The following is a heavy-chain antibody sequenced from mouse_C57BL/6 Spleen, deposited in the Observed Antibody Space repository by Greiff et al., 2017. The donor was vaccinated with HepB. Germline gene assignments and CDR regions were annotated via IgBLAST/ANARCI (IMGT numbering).Heavy chain of an antibody. J-gene: IGHJ1*03. V-gene: IGHV1-50*01. Sequence: QVQLQQPGAELVKPGASVKLSCKASGYTFTSYWMQWVKQRPGQGLEWIGEIDPSDSYTNYNQQFKGKATLTVATSSSTAYMQLSSLTSEDSAVYYCARYLYYYGSTRNFDVWGTGTTVTVSS. CDR2: IDPSDSYT. CDR1: GYTFTSYW. D-gene: IGHD1-1*01. CDR3: ARYLYYYGSTRNFDV.